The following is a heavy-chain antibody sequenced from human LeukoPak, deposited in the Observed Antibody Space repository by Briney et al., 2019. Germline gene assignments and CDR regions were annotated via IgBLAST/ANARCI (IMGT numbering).Heavy chain of an antibody. V-gene: IGHV1-2*02. J-gene: IGHJ4*02. D-gene: IGHD5-12*01. CDR3: ARDDSGYGDY. CDR1: GYTFTDCD. CDR2: INPNSGGT. Sequence: WASVKVSCKASGYTFTDCDMHWVRQAPGQGLEWMGWINPNSGGTNYAQKFQGRVTMTRDTSISTAYTELSRLRSDDTAVYFCARDDSGYGDYWGQGTQVTVSS.